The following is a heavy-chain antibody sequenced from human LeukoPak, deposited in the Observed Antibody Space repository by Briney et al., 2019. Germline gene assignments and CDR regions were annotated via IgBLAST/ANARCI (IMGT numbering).Heavy chain of an antibody. Sequence: GASVKVSCKASGYTFTSYAMHWVRQAPGQRLEWMGWINAGNGNTKYSQKFQGRVTITRDTSTSTAYMELSSLRSEDTAVYYCAGYYDSSGYYSEDAFDIWGQGTMVTVSS. CDR3: AGYYDSSGYYSEDAFDI. D-gene: IGHD3-22*01. CDR1: GYTFTSYA. V-gene: IGHV1-3*01. J-gene: IGHJ3*02. CDR2: INAGNGNT.